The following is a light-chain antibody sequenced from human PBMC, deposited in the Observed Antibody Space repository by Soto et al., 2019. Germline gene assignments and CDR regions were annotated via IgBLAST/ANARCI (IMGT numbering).Light chain of an antibody. CDR2: AAS. J-gene: IGKJ5*01. CDR3: QQRNSYPPSIT. CDR1: QSITRI. Sequence: DIQMTQSPSTLSASIGDRVTITCRASQSITRILAWHQQNPRKAPQPRIYAASTLQSGVASRSSGSGSGTEFTLTISSLQPEDFATHYCQQRNSYPPSITFGQGTRLVIK. V-gene: IGKV1-9*01.